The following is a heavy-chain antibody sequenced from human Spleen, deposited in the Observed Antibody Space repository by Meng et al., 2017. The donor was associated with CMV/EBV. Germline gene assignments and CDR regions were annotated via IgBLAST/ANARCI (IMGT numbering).Heavy chain of an antibody. CDR3: AKDPLGKGGLSWFDP. Sequence: GGSLRLSCAASGFTFSKFWMHWVRQTPGKGLVWVSHINEDGGATNYADSVRGRFTISRDNAKNKVYLQMNSLRAEDTAVYYCAKDPLGKGGLSWFDPWGQGTLVTVSS. CDR1: GFTFSKFW. D-gene: IGHD7-27*01. J-gene: IGHJ5*02. CDR2: INEDGGAT. V-gene: IGHV3-74*01.